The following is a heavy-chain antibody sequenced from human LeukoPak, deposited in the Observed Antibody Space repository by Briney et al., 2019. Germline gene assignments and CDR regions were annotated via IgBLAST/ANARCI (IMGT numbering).Heavy chain of an antibody. CDR3: ASEAVAGTGPFDY. CDR2: IIPIFGTA. V-gene: IGHV1-69*01. D-gene: IGHD6-19*01. CDR1: GGTFSSYA. Sequence: ASVKVSCKASGGTFSSYAISWVRQAPGQGLEWMGGIIPIFGTANYAQKFQGRVTITAVESTSTAYMELSSLRSEDTAVYYCASEAVAGTGPFDYWGQGTLVTVSS. J-gene: IGHJ4*02.